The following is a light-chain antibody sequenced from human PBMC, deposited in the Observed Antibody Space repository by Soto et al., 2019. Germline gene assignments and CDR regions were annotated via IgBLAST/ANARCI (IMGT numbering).Light chain of an antibody. J-gene: IGKJ1*01. CDR1: QSIDTW. CDR2: KAS. CDR3: QQYNSYRA. V-gene: IGKV1-5*03. Sequence: DIQMTQSPSTLSAFVGDTVTITCRASQSIDTWLAWHQQKPGRAPKLLISKASALESGVPSRFSGSGSGTDFPLTIRDVQPDDFAIYYCQQYNSYRAFGQGTKVEI.